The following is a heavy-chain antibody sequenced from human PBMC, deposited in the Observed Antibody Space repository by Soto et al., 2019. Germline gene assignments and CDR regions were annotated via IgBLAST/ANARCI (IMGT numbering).Heavy chain of an antibody. CDR3: ALGYRGGYYYGMDV. Sequence: QVQLVQSGAEVKKPGSSVRVSCQASGGTFTTYAFNWVRQAPGQGLEWMGGIIPMYNKPNYAPNFLGRVTISAFPPTSTAYIDLTTLRSEDTAVYFRALGYRGGYYYGMDVWGQGTTVTVSS. D-gene: IGHD5-12*01. CDR1: GGTFTTYA. CDR2: IIPMYNKP. J-gene: IGHJ6*02. V-gene: IGHV1-69*01.